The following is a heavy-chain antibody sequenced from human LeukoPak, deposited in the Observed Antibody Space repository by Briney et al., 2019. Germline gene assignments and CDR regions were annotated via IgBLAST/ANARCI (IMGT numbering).Heavy chain of an antibody. D-gene: IGHD2-2*01. V-gene: IGHV3-33*01. Sequence: GGSLRLSCAASGFTFSSYGMHWVRQAPGKGLEWVAVIWYDGSNKYYADSVKGRFTISRDNSKNTLYLQMNSLRAEDTAAYYCARDLRTSGAFDIWGQGTMVTVSS. CDR1: GFTFSSYG. J-gene: IGHJ3*02. CDR2: IWYDGSNK. CDR3: ARDLRTSGAFDI.